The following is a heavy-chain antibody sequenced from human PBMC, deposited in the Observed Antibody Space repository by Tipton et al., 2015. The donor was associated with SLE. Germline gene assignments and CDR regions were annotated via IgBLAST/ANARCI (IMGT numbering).Heavy chain of an antibody. CDR1: GDSISRSVYY. V-gene: IGHV4-39*07. CDR2: IFQTGST. Sequence: TLSLTCTVSGDSISRSVYYWDWVRQSPGKGLEWIGSIFQTGSTYYNPSLKSRVTMSVDTSKNQFSLKLSSVTAADTAVYYCGRARVGMGYVFDVWGQGTMVTVSS. J-gene: IGHJ3*01. CDR3: GRARVGMGYVFDV. D-gene: IGHD5-24*01.